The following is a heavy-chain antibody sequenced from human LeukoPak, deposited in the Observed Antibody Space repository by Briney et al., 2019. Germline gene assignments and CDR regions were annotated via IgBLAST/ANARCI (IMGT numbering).Heavy chain of an antibody. Sequence: PGGSLRLSCAASGFTFSSYIMNWVRQAPGKGLEWVSSISSTSSYIYYADSVKGRFTISRDNTKNSLYLQMNSLRAEDTGVYYCARDSDYGDYEYCDFWGQGTLVTVSS. V-gene: IGHV3-21*01. CDR1: GFTFSSYI. J-gene: IGHJ4*02. CDR3: ARDSDYGDYEYCDF. D-gene: IGHD4-17*01. CDR2: ISSTSSYI.